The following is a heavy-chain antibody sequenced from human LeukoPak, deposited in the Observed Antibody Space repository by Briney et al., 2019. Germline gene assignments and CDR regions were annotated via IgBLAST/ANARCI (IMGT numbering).Heavy chain of an antibody. CDR3: ARDRGYSTFDY. CDR2: IKVYGSEI. CDR1: AFTFSNYW. J-gene: IGHJ4*02. D-gene: IGHD4-23*01. Sequence: GGSLRLSCAASAFTFSNYWMSWVCQAPGKGQEWVANIKVYGSEINYVDSVKGRFTISRDNAKNSLYLQMNSLRVDDTAVYYCARDRGYSTFDYWGQGTLVTVSS. V-gene: IGHV3-7*01.